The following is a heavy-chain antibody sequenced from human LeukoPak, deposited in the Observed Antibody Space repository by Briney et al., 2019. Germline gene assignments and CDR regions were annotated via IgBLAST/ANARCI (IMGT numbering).Heavy chain of an antibody. V-gene: IGHV4-39*01. D-gene: IGHD3-10*01. CDR3: ARQIYGSFDY. CDR1: GGSISSSSYY. CDR2: IYYSGST. J-gene: IGHJ4*02. Sequence: SETLSLTCTVSGGSISSSSYYWGWIRQPQGKGLEWIGSIYYSGSTYYNPSLKSRVTISVDASKNQFSLKLSSVTAADTAVYYCARQIYGSFDYWGQGTLVTVSS.